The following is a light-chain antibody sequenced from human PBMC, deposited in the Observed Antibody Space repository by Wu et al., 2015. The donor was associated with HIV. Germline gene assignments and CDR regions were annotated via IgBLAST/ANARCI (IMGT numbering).Light chain of an antibody. CDR2: GAS. CDR1: QRVSSRY. Sequence: EIVLTQSPGTLSLSPGESATLSCRASQRVSSRYLAWYQQKPGQAPRLFIYGASSRATGIPDRFSGSGSGTDFTLTINRLEPEDFAVYYCQQYGYSQTFGQGTKVEIK. J-gene: IGKJ1*01. V-gene: IGKV3-20*01. CDR3: QQYGYSQT.